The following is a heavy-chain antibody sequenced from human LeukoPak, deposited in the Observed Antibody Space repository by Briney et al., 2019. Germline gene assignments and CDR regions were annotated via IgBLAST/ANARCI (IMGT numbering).Heavy chain of an antibody. CDR3: ARSPYYDFWSAPDWFDP. CDR2: IYTSGYT. J-gene: IGHJ5*02. CDR1: GGSMSHYY. D-gene: IGHD3-3*01. Sequence: SETLSLTCTVSGGSMSHYYWSWIRQPAVKGLEWIGRIYTSGYTDYNPSLKSRVTMSVDTSKNQFSLKLSSVTAADTAVYYCARSPYYDFWSAPDWFDPWGQGTLVTVSS. V-gene: IGHV4-4*07.